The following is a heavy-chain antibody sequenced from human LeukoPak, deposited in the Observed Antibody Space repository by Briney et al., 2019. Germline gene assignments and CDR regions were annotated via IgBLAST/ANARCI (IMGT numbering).Heavy chain of an antibody. V-gene: IGHV4-34*01. D-gene: IGHD2-15*01. Sequence: SEALSLTCAVYGGSFSGYYWSWIRQPPGKGLEWIGEINHSGSTNYNPSLKSRVTISVDTSKNQFSLKLSSVTAADTAVYYCAIRKLYCSGGSCLRNWFDPWGQGTLVTVSS. J-gene: IGHJ5*02. CDR2: INHSGST. CDR3: AIRKLYCSGGSCLRNWFDP. CDR1: GGSFSGYY.